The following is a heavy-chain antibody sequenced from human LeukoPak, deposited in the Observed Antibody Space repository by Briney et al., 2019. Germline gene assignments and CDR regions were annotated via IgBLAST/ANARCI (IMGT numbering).Heavy chain of an antibody. CDR1: GFTFSSYA. V-gene: IGHV4-34*01. D-gene: IGHD6-13*01. J-gene: IGHJ4*02. CDR3: ASGYSSSWYWVDDY. CDR2: INHSGST. Sequence: GSLRLSCAASGFTFSSYAMSWVRQPPGKGLEWIGEINHSGSTNYNPSLKSRVTISVDTSKNQFSLKLSSVTAADTAVYYCASGYSSSWYWVDDYWGQGTLVTVSS.